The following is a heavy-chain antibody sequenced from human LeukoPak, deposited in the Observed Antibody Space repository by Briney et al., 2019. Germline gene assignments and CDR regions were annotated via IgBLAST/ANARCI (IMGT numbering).Heavy chain of an antibody. CDR3: ATSITILIGHYYGMDV. V-gene: IGHV1-24*01. CDR2: FDPEDGET. J-gene: IGHJ6*02. D-gene: IGHD3-3*01. Sequence: ASVTVSCKASGGTFSSYAISWVRQAPGKGLEWMGGFDPEDGETIYAQKFQGRVTMTEDTSTDTAYMELSSLRSEDTAVYYCATSITILIGHYYGMDVWGQGTTVTVSS. CDR1: GGTFSSYA.